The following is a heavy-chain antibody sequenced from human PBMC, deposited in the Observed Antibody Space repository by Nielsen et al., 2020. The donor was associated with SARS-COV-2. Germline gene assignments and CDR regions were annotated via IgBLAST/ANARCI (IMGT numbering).Heavy chain of an antibody. V-gene: IGHV3-9*01. Sequence: SLKISCAASGFTFDDYAMHWVRQAPGKGLEWVSGINWNSGSIVYADSVKGRFTISRDNAKSSLYLQMNSLRAEDTSLYYCAKAQAYDSCGYYSITNYFDYWGQGTLVTVSS. CDR1: GFTFDDYA. CDR3: AKAQAYDSCGYYSITNYFDY. J-gene: IGHJ4*02. CDR2: INWNSGSI. D-gene: IGHD3-22*01.